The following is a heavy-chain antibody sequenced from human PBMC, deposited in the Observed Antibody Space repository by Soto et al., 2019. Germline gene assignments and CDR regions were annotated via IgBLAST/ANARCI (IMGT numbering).Heavy chain of an antibody. CDR1: GERVSTNFAA. J-gene: IGHJ5*01. V-gene: IGHV6-1*01. D-gene: IGHD6-19*01. CDR2: TFYRSQWYN. Sequence: SQTLSLTCAISGERVSTNFAAWNWIRQSPSRGLECLGRTFYRSQWYNDYAVSVKSRITINPDTSKNQFSLQLKSVTPEDTAVYSCARDSSAWYDFFFWFDAWGPGTLVTVSS. CDR3: ARDSSAWYDFFFWFDA.